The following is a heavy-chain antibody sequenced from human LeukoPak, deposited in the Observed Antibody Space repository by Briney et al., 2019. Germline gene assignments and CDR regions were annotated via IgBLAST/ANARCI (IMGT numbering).Heavy chain of an antibody. J-gene: IGHJ4*02. D-gene: IGHD5-12*01. V-gene: IGHV3-23*01. CDR1: GFTFSSYA. CDR2: ISGSGGST. CDR3: ALVVRGGYGY. Sequence: GGSLRLSCAASGFTFSSYAMSWVRQAPGKELEWVSAISGSGGSTYYADSVKGRFTISRDNSKNTLYLQMNSLRAEDTAVYYCALVVRGGYGYWGQGTLVTVSS.